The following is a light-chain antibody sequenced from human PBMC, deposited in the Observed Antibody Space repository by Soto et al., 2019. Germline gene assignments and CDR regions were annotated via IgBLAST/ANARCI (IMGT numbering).Light chain of an antibody. J-gene: IGKJ5*01. V-gene: IGKV2-28*01. CDR3: MQALQTLSIT. CDR1: QSLLQSNGYNY. CDR2: LGS. Sequence: DIVMTQSPLSLSVTPGEPASISCRSSQSLLQSNGYNYLVWYLQKPGQSPHLLIYLGSTRASGVPERFSVSGSGTDFTLKISRVEAQDVGVYYCMQALQTLSITFGQGTRLQIK.